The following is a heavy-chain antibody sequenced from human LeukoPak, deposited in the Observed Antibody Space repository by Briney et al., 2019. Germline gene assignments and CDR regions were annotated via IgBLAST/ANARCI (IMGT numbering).Heavy chain of an antibody. CDR3: TAEYDSSGYYPWFFDP. Sequence: PGGSLRLSCAASGFTFSNAWMSWVRQAPGKGLEWVGRIKSKSAGGKTDYAAPMKGRFTISRDDSKNTLYLQMNSLKTEDTAVYYCTAEYDSSGYYPWFFDPWGRGTLVTASS. CDR2: IKSKSAGGKT. D-gene: IGHD3-22*01. CDR1: GFTFSNAW. J-gene: IGHJ2*01. V-gene: IGHV3-15*01.